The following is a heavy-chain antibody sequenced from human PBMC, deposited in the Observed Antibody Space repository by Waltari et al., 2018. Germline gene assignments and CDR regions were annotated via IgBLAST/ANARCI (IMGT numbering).Heavy chain of an antibody. J-gene: IGHJ4*02. CDR3: ATYLRSSGSYSLIY. D-gene: IGHD1-26*01. V-gene: IGHV1-69*06. CDR2: IIPFFGAP. Sequence: QVQLLQSGAEVKKPGSSVKLSCQASGGTFSTYGISWVRQAPGQRLEWMGKIIPFFGAPDYAENFQGRITITADKSTTTTYLELSSLRSDDTAVYYCATYLRSSGSYSLIYWGQGTLVIVSS. CDR1: GGTFSTYG.